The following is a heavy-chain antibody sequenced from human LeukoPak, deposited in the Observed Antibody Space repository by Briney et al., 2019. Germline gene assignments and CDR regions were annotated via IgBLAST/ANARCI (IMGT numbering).Heavy chain of an antibody. V-gene: IGHV3-74*01. CDR1: GFTFSSYW. Sequence: GGSLRLSCAASGFTFSSYWMRWVRQAPGKGLVWVSLINSDESSTRYADSVKGRFTISRDNAKNTPSLQMNSLRAEDTAVYYCALSRDYGSGSYNYWGQGTLVTVSS. J-gene: IGHJ4*02. D-gene: IGHD3-10*01. CDR2: INSDESST. CDR3: ALSRDYGSGSYNY.